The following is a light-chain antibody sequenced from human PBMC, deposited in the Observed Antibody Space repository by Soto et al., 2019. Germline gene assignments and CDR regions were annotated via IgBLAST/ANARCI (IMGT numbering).Light chain of an antibody. CDR2: GNT. V-gene: IGLV1-40*01. CDR1: SSNIGAGYD. CDR3: QSFDSSLSGVV. J-gene: IGLJ3*02. Sequence: QSALTQPPSVSGAPGQRVTISCTGNSSNIGAGYDVHWYHQVPGTAPKLLIYGNTNRPSGVPDRFSGSNSGTSASLAITGLQAEDEADYYCQSFDSSLSGVVFGGGTKLTVL.